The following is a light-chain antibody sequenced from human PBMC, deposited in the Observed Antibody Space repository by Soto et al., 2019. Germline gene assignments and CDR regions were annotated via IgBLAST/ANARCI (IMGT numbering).Light chain of an antibody. V-gene: IGKV2-28*01. J-gene: IGKJ4*01. CDR1: QSLLHSNGYNY. Sequence: DVVMTQSPLSLPVTPGEPASISCRSSQSLLHSNGYNYLAWFLQKAGQSPQLLIYLASSRASGVPDRFSGSGSGTDFTLEISSVEAEDVGVYYCMQILRPPLTFGGGTKVDIK. CDR3: MQILRPPLT. CDR2: LAS.